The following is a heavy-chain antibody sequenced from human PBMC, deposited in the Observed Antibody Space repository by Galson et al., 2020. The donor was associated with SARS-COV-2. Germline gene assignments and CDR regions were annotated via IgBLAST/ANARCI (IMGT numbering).Heavy chain of an antibody. J-gene: IGHJ4*02. Sequence: GGSLRLSCVVSGLTFHDAWMNWARQAPGKGLEWVGRIKSKVSGGTTEYAAPVRGRFTISRDDSNNTVYLQLNSLKTEDTAVYFCTSDPRWGWWGQGTLVTVSS. V-gene: IGHV3-15*07. CDR2: IKSKVSGGTT. CDR1: GLTFHDAW. CDR3: TSDPRWGW. D-gene: IGHD6-19*01.